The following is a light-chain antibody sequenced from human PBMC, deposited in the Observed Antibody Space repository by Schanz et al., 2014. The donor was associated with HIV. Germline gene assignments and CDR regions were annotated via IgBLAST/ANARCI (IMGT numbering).Light chain of an antibody. CDR1: SSDVGGYNY. J-gene: IGLJ3*02. V-gene: IGLV2-8*01. Sequence: QSALTQPPSASGSPGQSVTISCTGTSSDVGGYNYVSWYQQYPGKAPKLMIYEVSKRPSGVPGRFSGSKSGNTASLTVSGLQAEDEADYYCSSYAGSKNLVFGGGTKLTVL. CDR2: EVS. CDR3: SSYAGSKNLV.